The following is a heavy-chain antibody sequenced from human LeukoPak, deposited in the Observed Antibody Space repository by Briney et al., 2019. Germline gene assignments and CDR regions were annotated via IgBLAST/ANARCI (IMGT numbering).Heavy chain of an antibody. V-gene: IGHV4-59*11. CDR2: IYYSGST. J-gene: IGHJ5*02. CDR1: GGSISSHY. CDR3: ARAARAVAARENWFDP. Sequence: SETLSLTCTVSGGSISSHYWSWIRQPPGKGLEWIGYIYYSGSTNYNPSLKSRVTISVDTSKNQFSLKLSSVTAADTAMYYCARAARAVAARENWFDPWGQGTLVTVSS. D-gene: IGHD6-19*01.